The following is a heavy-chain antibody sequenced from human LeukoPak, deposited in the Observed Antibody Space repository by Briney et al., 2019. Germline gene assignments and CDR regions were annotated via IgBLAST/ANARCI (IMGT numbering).Heavy chain of an antibody. V-gene: IGHV4-61*02. J-gene: IGHJ4*02. CDR3: ARDKTYYYDSSGYYDY. D-gene: IGHD3-22*01. CDR2: IDTSGSA. Sequence: SQTLSLTCTVSGGSISSDNYYWSWIRQPAGKGLEWIGRIDTSGSATYNPSLKSRVTISIDTSKNQFSLKLSSVTAADTAVYYCARDKTYYYDSSGYYDYWGQGTLVTVSS. CDR1: GGSISSDNYY.